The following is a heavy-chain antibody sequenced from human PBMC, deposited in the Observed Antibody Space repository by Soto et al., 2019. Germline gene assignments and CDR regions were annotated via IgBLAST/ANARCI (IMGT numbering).Heavy chain of an antibody. Sequence: QVQLQESGPGLVKPSGTLSLTCAVSGGSISSGNWWSWVRQPPGKGLEWIGEIYHSGSTNYNPSLKSRVTLSVDKSKNQFSLKLSSVTAADTAVYYCARGGIFGVVIIRAAYFDLWGRGTLVTVSS. V-gene: IGHV4-4*02. J-gene: IGHJ2*01. CDR3: ARGGIFGVVIIRAAYFDL. CDR2: IYHSGST. D-gene: IGHD3-3*01. CDR1: GGSISSGNW.